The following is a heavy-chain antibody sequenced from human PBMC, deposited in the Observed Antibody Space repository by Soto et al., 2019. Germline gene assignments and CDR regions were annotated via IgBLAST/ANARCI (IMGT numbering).Heavy chain of an antibody. V-gene: IGHV3-30*18. CDR3: AKPTTSGSLDY. D-gene: IGHD1-26*01. CDR2: ISYDGSNK. Sequence: GALRLSCAASGFTFSSYGMHWVRQAPGKGLEWVAVISYDGSNKYYADSVKGRFTISRDNSKNTLYLQMNSLRAEDTAVYYCAKPTTSGSLDYWGQGTLVTVSS. CDR1: GFTFSSYG. J-gene: IGHJ4*02.